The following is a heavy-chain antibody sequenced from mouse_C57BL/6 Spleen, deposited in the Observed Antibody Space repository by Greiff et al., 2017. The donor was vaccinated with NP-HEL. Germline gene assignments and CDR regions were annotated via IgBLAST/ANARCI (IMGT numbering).Heavy chain of an antibody. J-gene: IGHJ2*01. D-gene: IGHD1-1*01. Sequence: VKLMESGAELVKPGASVKLSCKASGYTFTSYWMQWVKQRPGQGLEWIGEIDPSDSYTNYNQKFKGKATLTVDTSSSTAYMQLSSLTSEDSAVYYCARGGSSYDYWGQGTTLTVSS. CDR1: GYTFTSYW. V-gene: IGHV1-50*01. CDR2: IDPSDSYT. CDR3: ARGGSSYDY.